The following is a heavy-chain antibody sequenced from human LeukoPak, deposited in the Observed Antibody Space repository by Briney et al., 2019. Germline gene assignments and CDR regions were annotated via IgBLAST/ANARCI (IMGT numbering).Heavy chain of an antibody. CDR2: IDNSGFTT. D-gene: IGHD4-17*01. CDR1: GLTFSSYA. Sequence: GGTLRLSCAASGLTFSSYAFNWVRQAPGKGLEWVSAIDNSGFTTYYADSVRGRFTISRDNVKNTLYLQMNSLRAEDTAVYYCAKVSTVTSNFDYWGQGTLVTVSS. CDR3: AKVSTVTSNFDY. J-gene: IGHJ4*02. V-gene: IGHV3-23*01.